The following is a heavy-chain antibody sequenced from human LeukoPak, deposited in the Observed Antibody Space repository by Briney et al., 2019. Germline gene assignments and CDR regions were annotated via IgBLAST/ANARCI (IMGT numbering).Heavy chain of an antibody. CDR2: ISGSGGST. J-gene: IGHJ4*02. CDR3: AKDGRIMITFGGVIVPEADY. Sequence: GGSLRLSCAASGFTFSSYGMSWVRQAPGKGLEWVSAISGSGGSTYYADSVKGRFTISRDNSKNTLYLQMNSLRAEDTAVYYCAKDGRIMITFGGVIVPEADYWGQGTLVTVSS. CDR1: GFTFSSYG. V-gene: IGHV3-23*01. D-gene: IGHD3-16*02.